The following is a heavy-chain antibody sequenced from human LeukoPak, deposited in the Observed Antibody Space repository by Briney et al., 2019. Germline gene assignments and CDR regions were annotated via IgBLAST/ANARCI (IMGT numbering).Heavy chain of an antibody. D-gene: IGHD2-2*01. J-gene: IGHJ4*02. Sequence: PGGSLRLSCAASGFTFSSYSMNWVRQAPGKGLEWVSSISSSSSYIYYANSVKGRFTISRDNAENSLYLQMNSLRAEDTAVNYCARDLGYCSSTSCPNDYWGQGTLVTVSS. CDR1: GFTFSSYS. CDR3: ARDLGYCSSTSCPNDY. CDR2: ISSSSSYI. V-gene: IGHV3-21*01.